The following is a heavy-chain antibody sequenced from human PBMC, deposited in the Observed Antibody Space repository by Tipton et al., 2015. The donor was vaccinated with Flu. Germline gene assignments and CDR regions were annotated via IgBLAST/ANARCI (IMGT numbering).Heavy chain of an antibody. V-gene: IGHV4-38-2*01. CDR3: ARRDYSNYVSEPNNWFDP. J-gene: IGHJ5*01. Sequence: LRLSCAVSGDSISSDYYWGWIRQFPGKGLEWIGTVSRTGSTIYNPSLKSRVTISIDTSKNQFSLKMKSVTATDMAVYYCARRDYSNYVSEPNNWFDPWGQGILVTVSS. D-gene: IGHD4-11*01. CDR2: VSRTGST. CDR1: GDSISSDYY.